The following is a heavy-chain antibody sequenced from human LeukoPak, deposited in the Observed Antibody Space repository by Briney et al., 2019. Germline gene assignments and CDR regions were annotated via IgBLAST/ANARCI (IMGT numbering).Heavy chain of an antibody. CDR3: ARDRLGATYFDY. Sequence: GGSLRLSCAASGFTFSSYEMNWVCQAPGKGLEWVSYIISSGSTIYYPDSVKGRFTISRDNAKNSLYLQMNSLRAEGTAVYYCARDRLGATYFDYWGQGTLVTVSS. V-gene: IGHV3-48*03. J-gene: IGHJ4*02. CDR2: IISSGSTI. D-gene: IGHD1-26*01. CDR1: GFTFSSYE.